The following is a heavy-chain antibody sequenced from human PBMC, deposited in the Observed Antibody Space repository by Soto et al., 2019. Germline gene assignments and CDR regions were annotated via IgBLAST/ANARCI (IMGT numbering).Heavy chain of an antibody. CDR2: IYHSGNT. D-gene: IGHD5-12*01. J-gene: IGHJ4*02. CDR3: ASLYTVHDVEGGFDY. CDR1: GGSISSRSW. V-gene: IGHV4-4*02. Sequence: QVQLQESGPGLVKPSGTLSVTCDVSGGSISSRSWWSWVRQPPGKGLEWIGEIYHSGNTNYNPSLKSRVTISVDKSKNQFSLRLTSVTAADTAGYYWASLYTVHDVEGGFDYWGQGTLVTVSS.